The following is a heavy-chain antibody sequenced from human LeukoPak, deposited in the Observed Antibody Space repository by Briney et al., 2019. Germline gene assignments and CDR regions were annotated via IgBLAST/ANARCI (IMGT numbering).Heavy chain of an antibody. CDR3: ARDLYSSRTNDAFVI. CDR2: IYYSGST. D-gene: IGHD6-19*01. V-gene: IGHV4-34*01. J-gene: IGHJ3*02. Sequence: PGGSLRLSCAASGFTFSDYYMSWIRQAPGKGLEWIGMIYYSGSTNYNPSLKRRVTISFDTSKNQFSLKLSSVTAADTAVYYCARDLYSSRTNDAFVIWGQGTMVTVSS. CDR1: GFTFSDYY.